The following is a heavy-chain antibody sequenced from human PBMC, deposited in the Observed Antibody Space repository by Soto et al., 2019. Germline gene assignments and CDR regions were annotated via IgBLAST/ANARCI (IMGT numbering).Heavy chain of an antibody. J-gene: IGHJ4*01. D-gene: IGHD3-9*01. V-gene: IGHV3-30*18. CDR1: GFIFSNYA. CDR2: ILFDGRNE. Sequence: QVQLVESGGGVVQPGRSLRLSCAASGFIFSNYAMHWVRQAPGKGLEWVALILFDGRNEYYADSVKGRFIISRDNSKNTLYLQMNSLRPEDTAVYYCAKDMPPNNDILTGYYSGFYYWGHGTLVTVAA. CDR3: AKDMPPNNDILTGYYSGFYY.